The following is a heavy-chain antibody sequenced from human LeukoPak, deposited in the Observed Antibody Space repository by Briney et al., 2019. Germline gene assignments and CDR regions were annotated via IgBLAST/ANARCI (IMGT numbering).Heavy chain of an antibody. D-gene: IGHD3-10*01. CDR3: TTPTLIFGSGSSFDY. CDR1: GFTVSSNY. Sequence: GGSLRLSCAASGFTVSSNYMNWVRQAPGKGLEWVGFIRSKAYGGTTEYAASVKGRFTISRDDSKSIAYLQMNSLNTEDTAVYYCTTPTLIFGSGSSFDYWGQGTLVTVSS. CDR2: IRSKAYGGTT. V-gene: IGHV3-49*04. J-gene: IGHJ4*02.